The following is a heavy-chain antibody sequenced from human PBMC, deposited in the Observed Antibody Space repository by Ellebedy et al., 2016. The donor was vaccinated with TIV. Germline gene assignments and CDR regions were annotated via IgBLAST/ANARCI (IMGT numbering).Heavy chain of an antibody. CDR2: IDPGDSDT. CDR3: ARLYCTGGDCYPFDAFDI. CDR1: GYSFSTYW. Sequence: GESLKISXKASGYSFSTYWVGWVRQMPGKGLEWMGIIDPGDSDTRYNPSFEGQVTISADKSITTAYLQWSSLKASDTAMYYCARLYCTGGDCYPFDAFDIWGQGTMVTVSS. D-gene: IGHD2-8*02. J-gene: IGHJ3*02. V-gene: IGHV5-51*01.